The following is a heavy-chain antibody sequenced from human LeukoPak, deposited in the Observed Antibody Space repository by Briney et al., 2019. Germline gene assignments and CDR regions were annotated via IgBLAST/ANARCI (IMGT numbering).Heavy chain of an antibody. D-gene: IGHD3-16*01. CDR3: AKRAGYDYVWGRVYYFDY. J-gene: IGHJ4*02. CDR1: GFTFSSYA. CDR2: ISGSGGST. Sequence: GGSLRLSCAASGFTFSSYAMSWVRQAPGKGLEWVSAISGSGGSTYYADSVKGRFTISRDNSKNTLYLQMNSLRAEDTAVYYCAKRAGYDYVWGRVYYFDYWGQGTLVTVSS. V-gene: IGHV3-23*01.